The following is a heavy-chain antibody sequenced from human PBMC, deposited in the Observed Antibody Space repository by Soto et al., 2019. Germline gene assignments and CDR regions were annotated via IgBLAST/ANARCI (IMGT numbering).Heavy chain of an antibody. CDR2: IYWDDDK. J-gene: IGHJ4*02. V-gene: IGHV2-5*02. D-gene: IGHD5-18*01. CDR1: GFSLSTSGVG. Sequence: SGPTLVNPTQTLTLTCTFSGFSLSTSGVGVGWIRQPPGKALEWLALIYWDDDKRYSPSLKSRLTITKDNSKNQVVLTMTNMDPVDTTTYYCARSWIQLWYFDYWGQGTLVTVSS. CDR3: ARSWIQLWYFDY.